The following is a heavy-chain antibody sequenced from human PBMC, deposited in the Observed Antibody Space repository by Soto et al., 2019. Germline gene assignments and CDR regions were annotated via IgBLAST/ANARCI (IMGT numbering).Heavy chain of an antibody. J-gene: IGHJ6*02. Sequence: QVQLVQSGAEVKKPGSSVKVSCKASGGTFSSYAISWVRQAPGQGLEWMGGIIPIFGTANYAQKFQGRVTITADKSPSTAYMELSSLRSEDTAVYYCARDLGQLGNYYYGMDVWGQGTTVTVSS. V-gene: IGHV1-69*06. CDR3: ARDLGQLGNYYYGMDV. CDR2: IIPIFGTA. D-gene: IGHD6-6*01. CDR1: GGTFSSYA.